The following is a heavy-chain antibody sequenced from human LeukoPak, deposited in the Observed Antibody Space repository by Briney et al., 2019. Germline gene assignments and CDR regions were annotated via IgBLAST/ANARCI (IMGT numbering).Heavy chain of an antibody. D-gene: IGHD2-8*01. Sequence: GGSLRLSCAASGFTFSSYSMNWVRQAPGKGLEWVSYISSGGSTIYYADSVKGRFTISRDNAKNSLFLQMNSLRSEDMAVYYCARSLGYCTNGVCYPRYYFDYWGQGTLVTVSS. CDR2: ISSGGSTI. J-gene: IGHJ4*02. CDR1: GFTFSSYS. CDR3: ARSLGYCTNGVCYPRYYFDY. V-gene: IGHV3-48*01.